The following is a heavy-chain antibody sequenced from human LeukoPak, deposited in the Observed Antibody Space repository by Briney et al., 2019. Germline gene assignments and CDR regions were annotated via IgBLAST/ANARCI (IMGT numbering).Heavy chain of an antibody. J-gene: IGHJ6*03. D-gene: IGHD2-2*01. Sequence: ASVKVSCKASGYTFTGSYIHWVRQVPGQGLEWMGWINLNNGGTNYAQKFQGRVTMTRDTSITTAYMELSSLRSDDTAVYYCARGVYCSSSSCYAGMGYYFYFMDVWGKGTTVTVSS. CDR2: INLNNGGT. CDR1: GYTFTGSY. CDR3: ARGVYCSSSSCYAGMGYYFYFMDV. V-gene: IGHV1-2*02.